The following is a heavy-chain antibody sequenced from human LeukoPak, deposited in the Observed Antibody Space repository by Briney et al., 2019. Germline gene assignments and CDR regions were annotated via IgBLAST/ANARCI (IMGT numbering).Heavy chain of an antibody. CDR1: GYTFTSYD. D-gene: IGHD5-18*01. V-gene: IGHV1-8*01. CDR2: MNPNSGNT. Sequence: GASVKVSCKASGYTFTSYDINWVRQATGQGLEWMGWMNPNSGNTGYAQKFQGRVTMTRNTSISTAYMELSSLRSEDTAVYYCARPNVDTATSHDAFDIWGQGTMVTVSS. CDR3: ARPNVDTATSHDAFDI. J-gene: IGHJ3*02.